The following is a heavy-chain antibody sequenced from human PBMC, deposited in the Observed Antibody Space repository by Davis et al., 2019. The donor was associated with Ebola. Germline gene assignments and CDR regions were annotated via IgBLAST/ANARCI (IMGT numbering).Heavy chain of an antibody. J-gene: IGHJ6*02. V-gene: IGHV4-34*01. CDR1: GGSFSGYY. CDR3: ARGLSTYDFWSGYYYYYYGMDV. D-gene: IGHD3-3*01. Sequence: MPSETLSLTCAVYGGSFSGYYWSWIRQPPGKGLEWIGEINHSGSTNYNPSLKSRVTISVDTSKNQFSLKLSSVTAADTAVYYCARGLSTYDFWSGYYYYYYGMDVWGQGTTVTVSS. CDR2: INHSGST.